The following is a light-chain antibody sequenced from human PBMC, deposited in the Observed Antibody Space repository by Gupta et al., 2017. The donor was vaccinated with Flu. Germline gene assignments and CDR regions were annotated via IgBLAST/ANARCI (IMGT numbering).Light chain of an antibody. V-gene: IGKV3-15*01. J-gene: IGKJ5*01. CDR1: QSVSSN. Sequence: EIVMTQSPDTLSVSPGERATLSCRASQSVSSNLAWYQHKPGRAPRRLIYGASTRATGIADRFSGSGSGTEFTLTISSRQSEDFAVYYCQQYDDWPPITFGQGTRLEIK. CDR3: QQYDDWPPIT. CDR2: GAS.